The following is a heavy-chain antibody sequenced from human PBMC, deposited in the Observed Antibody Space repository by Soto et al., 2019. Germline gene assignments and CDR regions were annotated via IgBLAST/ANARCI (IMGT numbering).Heavy chain of an antibody. CDR2: MYYSEAT. Sequence: PSETLSLTCTVSGASINDYYWSSIRQTPGKGLERVGLMYYSEATNYNPSLKGRVNMSLATSKTQVSLHLKSMTAGDTDVYYCPRANSSTCYKLEYKWFDPWGQGTLVTVSS. CDR1: GASINDYY. CDR3: PRANSSTCYKLEYKWFDP. D-gene: IGHD6-13*01. J-gene: IGHJ5*02. V-gene: IGHV4-59*01.